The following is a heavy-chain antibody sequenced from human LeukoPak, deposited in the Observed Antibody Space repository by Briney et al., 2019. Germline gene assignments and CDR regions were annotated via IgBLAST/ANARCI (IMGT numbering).Heavy chain of an antibody. Sequence: GGSLRLSCTASGFTFGDYAMSWFRQAPGKGLEWVGFIRSKAYGGTTEYAASVKGRFTISRDDSKSIAYLQMNSLKTEDTAVYYCTSSSGWYFKEALNWFDPWGQGTLVTVSS. CDR3: TSSSGWYFKEALNWFDP. J-gene: IGHJ5*02. D-gene: IGHD6-19*01. V-gene: IGHV3-49*03. CDR1: GFTFGDYA. CDR2: IRSKAYGGTT.